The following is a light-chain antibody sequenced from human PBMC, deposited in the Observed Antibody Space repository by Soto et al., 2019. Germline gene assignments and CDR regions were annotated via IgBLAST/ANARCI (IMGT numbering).Light chain of an antibody. CDR3: QQYSSPPCT. Sequence: SQCPDPLSVSPGERATLSCRASQSVSSHLAWYQQKPGQAPRLLIYGASTRATGIPDRFSGSGSGTDFTLTISILQPEDFAVYYCQQYSSPPCTFGQGTRLDI. CDR1: QSVSSH. J-gene: IGKJ1*01. V-gene: IGKV3-15*01. CDR2: GAS.